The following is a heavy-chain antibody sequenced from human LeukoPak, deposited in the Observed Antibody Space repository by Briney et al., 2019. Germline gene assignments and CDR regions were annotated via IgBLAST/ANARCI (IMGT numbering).Heavy chain of an antibody. Sequence: SETLSLTCSVSGGSVSTSTYYWSWIRQPPGKGLEWIGETNHSGSTNYNPSLKSRVTISVDTSKNQFSLKLSSVTAADTAVYYCARGSPRYFDWLFSRDFDYWGQGTLVTVSS. J-gene: IGHJ4*02. CDR3: ARGSPRYFDWLFSRDFDY. V-gene: IGHV4-34*01. D-gene: IGHD3-9*01. CDR1: GGSVSTSTYY. CDR2: TNHSGST.